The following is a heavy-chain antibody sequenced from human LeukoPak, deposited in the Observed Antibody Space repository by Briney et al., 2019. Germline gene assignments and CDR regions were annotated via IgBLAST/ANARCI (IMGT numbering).Heavy chain of an antibody. V-gene: IGHV1-8*01. CDR3: ARGSSYSSGWYAFDI. CDR2: MNPNSGNT. J-gene: IGHJ3*02. D-gene: IGHD6-19*01. CDR1: GYTFTSYD. Sequence: ASVKVSCKASGYTFTSYDINWVRQATGQGLEWMGWMNPNSGNTGYAQKFQGRVTVTRNTSISTAYMELSSLRSEDTAVYYCARGSSYSSGWYAFDIWGQGTMVTVSS.